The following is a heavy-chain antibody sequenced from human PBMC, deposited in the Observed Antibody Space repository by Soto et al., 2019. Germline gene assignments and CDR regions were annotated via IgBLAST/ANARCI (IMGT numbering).Heavy chain of an antibody. CDR2: IRIKANSYAT. J-gene: IGHJ4*02. CDR3: TRHIDPGITMVRGVLITGDFDY. V-gene: IGHV3-73*01. Sequence: EVQLVESGGGLVQPGGSLKLSCAASGFTFSGSAMHWVRQASGKGLEWVGRIRIKANSYATAYAASVKGRFTISRDDPKSTGYVQMNSLKTEDTAVYYCTRHIDPGITMVRGVLITGDFDYWGQGTLVTVSS. CDR1: GFTFSGSA. D-gene: IGHD3-10*01.